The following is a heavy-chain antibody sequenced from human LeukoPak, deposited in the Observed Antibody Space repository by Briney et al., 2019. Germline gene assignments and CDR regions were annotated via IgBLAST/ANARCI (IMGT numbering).Heavy chain of an antibody. V-gene: IGHV4-61*01. Sequence: SETLSLTCTVSGGSVSSGSYYWSWIRQPPGKGLELIGSISDRGSTNYNPSLKRRVIISVDTSKNQFSLKLSSVTAADTAVYYCARDALRGDGYNYHSWGQGTLVTVSS. CDR3: ARDALRGDGYNYHS. J-gene: IGHJ4*02. CDR1: GGSVSSGSYY. CDR2: ISDRGST. D-gene: IGHD5-24*01.